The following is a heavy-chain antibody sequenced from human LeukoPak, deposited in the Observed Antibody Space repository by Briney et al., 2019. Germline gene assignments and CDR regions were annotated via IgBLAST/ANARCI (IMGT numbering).Heavy chain of an antibody. CDR3: ASGSGGWFDP. J-gene: IGHJ5*02. V-gene: IGHV3-11*06. Sequence: KPGGSLRLSCAASGFTFSDYYMSWIGQAPAKGLEWVSYISSSSSYTNYADSVKGRFTISRDNAKNSLYLQMNSLRAEDTAVYYCASGSGGWFDPWGQGTLVTVSS. CDR2: ISSSSSYT. D-gene: IGHD2-15*01. CDR1: GFTFSDYY.